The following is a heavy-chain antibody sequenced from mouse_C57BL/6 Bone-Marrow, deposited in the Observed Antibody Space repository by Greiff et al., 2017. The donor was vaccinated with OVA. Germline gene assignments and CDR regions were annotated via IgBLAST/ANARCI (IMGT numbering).Heavy chain of an antibody. CDR1: GFTFSDYG. CDR2: ISSGSSTI. J-gene: IGHJ3*01. Sequence: EVQLVESGGGLVKPGGSLKLSCAASGFTFSDYGMHWVRQAPEQGLEWVAYISSGSSTIYYADTVKGRCTISRDNAKNTLFLQMTSLRSEDTAMYYCARRFFAYWGQGTLVTVSA. V-gene: IGHV5-17*01. CDR3: ARRFFAY.